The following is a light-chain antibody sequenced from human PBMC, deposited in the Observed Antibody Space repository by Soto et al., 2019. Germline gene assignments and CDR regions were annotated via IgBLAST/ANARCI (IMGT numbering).Light chain of an antibody. CDR1: KSGDKY. CDR2: QDS. V-gene: IGLV3-1*01. J-gene: IGLJ2*01. Sequence: SYELTQPPSVSVSPGQTASITCSGDKSGDKYACWYQQKPGQSPVLVIYQDSKRPSGIHERFSGSNSGNTATLTISGTQAMDDAYYYGKAWDSSTVVLGGGTKLTVL. CDR3: KAWDSSTVV.